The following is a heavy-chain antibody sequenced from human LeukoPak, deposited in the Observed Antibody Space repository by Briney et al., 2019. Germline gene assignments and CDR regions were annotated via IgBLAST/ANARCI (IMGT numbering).Heavy chain of an antibody. D-gene: IGHD3-22*01. J-gene: IGHJ4*02. CDR2: INHSGST. CDR1: GGSFSGYY. V-gene: IGHV4-34*01. Sequence: KASETLSLTCAVYGGSFSGYYWSWIRQPPGKGLEWIGEINHSGSTNYNPSLKSRVTISVDTSKNQFSLKLSSVTAADTAVYYCASYYDSSGYQYYFDYWGRGTLVTVSS. CDR3: ASYYDSSGYQYYFDY.